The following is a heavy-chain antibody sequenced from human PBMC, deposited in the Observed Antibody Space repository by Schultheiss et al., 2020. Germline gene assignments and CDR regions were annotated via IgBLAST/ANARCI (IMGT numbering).Heavy chain of an antibody. CDR2: ISGSGGST. V-gene: IGHV3-23*01. CDR1: GFTFSSYA. J-gene: IGHJ4*02. Sequence: GGSLRLSCAASGFTFSSYAMSWVRQAPGKGLEWVSAISGSGGSTYYADSVKGRFTISRDNSKNTLYLQMNSLRAEDTAVYYCAKDRVYLLTGDWALFDYWGQGTLVTVSS. D-gene: IGHD7-27*01. CDR3: AKDRVYLLTGDWALFDY.